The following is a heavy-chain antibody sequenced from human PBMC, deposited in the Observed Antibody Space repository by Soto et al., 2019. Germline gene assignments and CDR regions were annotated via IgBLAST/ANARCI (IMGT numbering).Heavy chain of an antibody. Sequence: QVQLVQSGAEVKKPGASVKVSCKASGYTFTSYAMHWVRQAPGQRLEWMGWINAGNGNTKYSQKFQGRVTITRDTSASTAYMELSSLRSDDTAVYYCVLTYSSCWYHPFDYWGQGTLVTVSS. CDR1: GYTFTSYA. J-gene: IGHJ4*02. CDR2: INAGNGNT. V-gene: IGHV1-3*01. CDR3: VLTYSSCWYHPFDY. D-gene: IGHD6-19*01.